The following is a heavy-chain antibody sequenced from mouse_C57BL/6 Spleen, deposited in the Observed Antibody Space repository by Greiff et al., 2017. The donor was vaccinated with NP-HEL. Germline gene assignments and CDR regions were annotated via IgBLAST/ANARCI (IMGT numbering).Heavy chain of an antibody. D-gene: IGHD1-1*01. CDR2: IYPGSGNT. Sequence: VQLKQSGAELVRPGASVKLSCKASGYTFTDYYINWVKQRPGQGLEWIARIYPGSGNTYYNEKFKGKATLTAEKSSSTAYMQLSSLTSEDSAVYFCARSGYYGSSRLGYWGQGTTLTVSS. CDR1: GYTFTDYY. V-gene: IGHV1-76*01. J-gene: IGHJ2*01. CDR3: ARSGYYGSSRLGY.